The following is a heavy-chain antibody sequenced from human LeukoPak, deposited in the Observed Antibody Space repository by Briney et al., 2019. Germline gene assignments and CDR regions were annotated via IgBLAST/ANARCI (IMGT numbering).Heavy chain of an antibody. J-gene: IGHJ4*02. CDR1: GGSISSGDYY. Sequence: SETLSLTCTVSGGSISSGDYYWSWIRQPPGKGLEWIGYIYYSGSTYYNPPLKSRVTISVDTSKNQFSLKLSSVTAADTAVYYCARGLSGGTTGGSGSFDYWGQGTLVTVSS. V-gene: IGHV4-30-4*01. D-gene: IGHD3-10*01. CDR3: ARGLSGGTTGGSGSFDY. CDR2: IYYSGST.